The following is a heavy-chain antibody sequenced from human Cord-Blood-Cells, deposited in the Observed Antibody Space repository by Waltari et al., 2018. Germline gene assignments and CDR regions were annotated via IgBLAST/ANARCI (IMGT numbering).Heavy chain of an antibody. CDR1: GFTFSSYW. J-gene: IGHJ3*02. Sequence: EVQLVESGGGLVQPGGSLRLSCAASGFTFSSYWMSWVRQAPGKGLEWVANIKQAGEEKDYGDSVKGRFTISIDKAKNALYLQMNSLRAEDTAVYYCARTNWGLKAFDIWGQGTMVTVSS. D-gene: IGHD7-27*01. V-gene: IGHV3-7*01. CDR2: IKQAGEEK. CDR3: ARTNWGLKAFDI.